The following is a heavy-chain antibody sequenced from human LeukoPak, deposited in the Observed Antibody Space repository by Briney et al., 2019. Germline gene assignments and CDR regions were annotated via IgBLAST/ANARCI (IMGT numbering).Heavy chain of an antibody. CDR1: GTSVNSYD. Sequence: SETLSLLCIVSGTSVNSYDWSSTRQPAGKGLEWIGRIYSSGSTNYNLSLTSRVSISVDKSKNQVSLKLESVTATDTAVYYCARERVGDDTSVRGLRSDYGGQGTLVTVSS. J-gene: IGHJ4*02. D-gene: IGHD3-22*01. CDR2: IYSSGST. V-gene: IGHV4-4*07. CDR3: ARERVGDDTSVRGLRSDY.